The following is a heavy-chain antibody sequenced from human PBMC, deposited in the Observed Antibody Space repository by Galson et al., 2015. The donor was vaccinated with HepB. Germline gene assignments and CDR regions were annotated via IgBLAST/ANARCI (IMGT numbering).Heavy chain of an antibody. V-gene: IGHV1-3*01. Sequence: SVKVSCKASGYTFSNHAIYWVRQAPGERLEWMGWINVGNGNTQYSQNFQDRVTITRDTSASTAYMELSSLRSEDTAVYYCARDAYNWNYGNYYYYYMDVWGKGTTVTVSS. CDR2: INVGNGNT. D-gene: IGHD1-7*01. CDR1: GYTFSNHA. J-gene: IGHJ6*03. CDR3: ARDAYNWNYGNYYYYYMDV.